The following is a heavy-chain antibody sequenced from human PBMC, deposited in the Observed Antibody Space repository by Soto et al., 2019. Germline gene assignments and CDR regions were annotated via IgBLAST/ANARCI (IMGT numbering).Heavy chain of an antibody. CDR2: ISYDGSNK. V-gene: IGHV3-30*18. J-gene: IGHJ4*02. D-gene: IGHD3-22*01. CDR1: GFTFSSYG. CDR3: AKEDFYYYDSSGYPDY. Sequence: GGSLRLSCAASGFTFSSYGMHWVRQAPGKGLEWVAVISYDGSNKYYADSVKGRFTISRDNSKNTLYLQMNSLRAEDTAVYYCAKEDFYYYDSSGYPDYWGQGTRVTVS.